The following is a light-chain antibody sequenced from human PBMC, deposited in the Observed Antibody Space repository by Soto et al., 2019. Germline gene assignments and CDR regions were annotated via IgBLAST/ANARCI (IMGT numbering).Light chain of an antibody. Sequence: QSVLTQPASVSGSLGQTITISCTGTSSDVGGYNYVSWYQQYPGKAPKFMIYEVKNRPSGVSNRFSGSKSGNTASLTISGLQAEDEADYYCSSYTSSSTWVFGGGTKLTVL. CDR1: SSDVGGYNY. CDR3: SSYTSSSTWV. CDR2: EVK. V-gene: IGLV2-14*01. J-gene: IGLJ3*02.